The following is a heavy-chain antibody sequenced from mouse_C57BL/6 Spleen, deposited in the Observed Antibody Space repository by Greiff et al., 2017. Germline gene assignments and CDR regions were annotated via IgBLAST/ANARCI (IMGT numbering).Heavy chain of an antibody. V-gene: IGHV1-18*01. CDR2: INPNNGGT. Sequence: VQLKESGPELVKPGASVKIPCKASGYTFTDYNMDWVKQSHGKSLEWIGDINPNNGGTIYNQKFKGKATLTVDKSSSTAYMELRSLTSEDTAVYYCARWIYYYGSSYEGDFDVWGTGTTVTASS. D-gene: IGHD1-1*01. J-gene: IGHJ1*03. CDR3: ARWIYYYGSSYEGDFDV. CDR1: GYTFTDYN.